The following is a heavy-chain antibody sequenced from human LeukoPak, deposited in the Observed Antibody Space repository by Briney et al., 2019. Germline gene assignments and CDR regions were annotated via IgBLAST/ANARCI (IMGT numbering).Heavy chain of an antibody. J-gene: IGHJ4*02. D-gene: IGHD6-19*01. Sequence: GESLKISCKGSGYSFTSYWIGWVRQMPGKGLEWMGIIYPGDPDTRYGPSFQGQVTISADKSISTAYLRWSSLKASDTAMYYCARLSSGWYPGFDFDYWGQGTLVTVSS. V-gene: IGHV5-51*01. CDR3: ARLSSGWYPGFDFDY. CDR1: GYSFTSYW. CDR2: IYPGDPDT.